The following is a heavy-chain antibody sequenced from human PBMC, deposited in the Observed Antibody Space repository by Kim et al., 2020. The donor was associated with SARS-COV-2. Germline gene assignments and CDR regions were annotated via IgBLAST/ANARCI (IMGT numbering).Heavy chain of an antibody. V-gene: IGHV4-39*07. CDR3: ASIDCSGGSCYSDYGDYFDY. CDR2: IYYSGST. D-gene: IGHD2-15*01. CDR1: GGSISSSSYY. Sequence: SETLSLTCTVSGGSISSSSYYWGWIRQPPGKGLEWIGSIYYSGSTYYNPSLKSRVTISVDTSKNQFSLKLSSVTAADTAVYYCASIDCSGGSCYSDYGDYFDYWGQGTLVTVSS. J-gene: IGHJ4*02.